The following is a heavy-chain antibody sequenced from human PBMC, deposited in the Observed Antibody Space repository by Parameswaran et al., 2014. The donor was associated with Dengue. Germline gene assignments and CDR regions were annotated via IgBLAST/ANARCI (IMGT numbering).Heavy chain of an antibody. CDR2: ISSSGSTI. D-gene: IGHD5-12*01. Sequence: KWIRQPPGKGLEWVSYISSSGSTIYYADSVKGRFTISRDNAKNSLYLQMNSLRAEDTAVYYCARGRWLRFLDYWGQGTPVTVSS. CDR3: ARGRWLRFLDY. V-gene: IGHV3-48*03. J-gene: IGHJ4*02.